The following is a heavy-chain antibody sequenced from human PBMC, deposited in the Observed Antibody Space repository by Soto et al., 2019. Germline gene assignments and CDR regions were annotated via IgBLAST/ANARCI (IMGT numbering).Heavy chain of an antibody. CDR3: ARAMIVVHEGDFDI. D-gene: IGHD3-22*01. CDR2: IYYSGST. Sequence: SETLSLTCTVSGGSISSYYWSWILQPPGKGLEWIGYIYYSGSTNYNPSLKSRVTISVDTSKKQFSLKLSSVTAADTAVYYCARAMIVVHEGDFDIWGQGTMVTVSS. CDR1: GGSISSYY. J-gene: IGHJ3*02. V-gene: IGHV4-59*01.